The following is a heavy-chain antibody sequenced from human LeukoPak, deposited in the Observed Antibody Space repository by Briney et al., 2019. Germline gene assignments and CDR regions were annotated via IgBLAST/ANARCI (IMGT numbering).Heavy chain of an antibody. CDR1: GYTFTYYY. CDR2: IDTSNGAT. Sequence: GASVKVSCKASGYTFTYYYMHWVRQAPGQGLEWMGWIDTSNGATNYAQKFQGRVTISRDTSIGTAYMELTNLISDDTAIYYCASEANCNGGRCSLLRVASWGQGTLVTVSS. D-gene: IGHD2-15*01. V-gene: IGHV1-2*02. J-gene: IGHJ4*02. CDR3: ASEANCNGGRCSLLRVAS.